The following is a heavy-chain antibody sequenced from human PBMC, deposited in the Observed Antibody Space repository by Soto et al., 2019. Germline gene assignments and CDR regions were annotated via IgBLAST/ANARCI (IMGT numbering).Heavy chain of an antibody. J-gene: IGHJ6*02. Sequence: PGGSLRLSCAASGFTFDDYTMHWVRQAPGKGLEWVSLISWDGGSTYYADSVKGRFTISRDNSKNSLYLQMNSLRTEDTALYYCAKDFGISRSRLPWFGELLSNYYYGMDVWGQGTTVTVSS. CDR2: ISWDGGST. CDR3: AKDFGISRSRLPWFGELLSNYYYGMDV. CDR1: GFTFDDYT. V-gene: IGHV3-43*01. D-gene: IGHD3-10*01.